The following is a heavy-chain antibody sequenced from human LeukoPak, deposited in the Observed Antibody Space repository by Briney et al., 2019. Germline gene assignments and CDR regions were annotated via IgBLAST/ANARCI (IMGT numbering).Heavy chain of an antibody. CDR1: GYTFRSYD. V-gene: IGHV1-18*01. CDR3: ARHSGSSDFDY. Sequence: ASVKVSCKASGYTFRSYDINWVRQAAGQGLEWMGYMNPNNGNTNYAQKLQGRVTMTTDTSTSTAYMELRSLRSDDTAVYYCARHSGSSDFDYWGQGTLVTVSS. CDR2: MNPNNGNT. J-gene: IGHJ4*02. D-gene: IGHD1-26*01.